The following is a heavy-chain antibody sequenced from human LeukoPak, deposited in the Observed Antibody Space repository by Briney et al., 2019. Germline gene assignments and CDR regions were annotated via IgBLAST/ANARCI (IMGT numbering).Heavy chain of an antibody. CDR3: ARWNYYDSSGYYEGHYFDY. Sequence: GGSLRLSCAASGFTFSSYAMSWVRQAPGKGLEWVSAISGSGGSTYYADSVKGRFTISRDNAKNSLYLQMNSLRAEDTAVYYCARWNYYDSSGYYEGHYFDYWGQGTLVTVSS. CDR2: ISGSGGST. J-gene: IGHJ4*02. V-gene: IGHV3-23*01. D-gene: IGHD3-22*01. CDR1: GFTFSSYA.